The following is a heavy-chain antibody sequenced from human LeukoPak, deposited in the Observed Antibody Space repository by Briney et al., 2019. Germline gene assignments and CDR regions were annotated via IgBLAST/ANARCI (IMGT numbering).Heavy chain of an antibody. Sequence: GESLKISCKGSGYSFTSYWIRWVRQMPGKGLEWMGIIYPGDSDTRYSPSFQGQVTISADKSISTAYLQWSSLKASDTAMYYCARGLGGSIAVAGTGYWGQGTLVTVSS. CDR1: GYSFTSYW. CDR2: IYPGDSDT. V-gene: IGHV5-51*01. J-gene: IGHJ4*02. CDR3: ARGLGGSIAVAGTGY. D-gene: IGHD6-19*01.